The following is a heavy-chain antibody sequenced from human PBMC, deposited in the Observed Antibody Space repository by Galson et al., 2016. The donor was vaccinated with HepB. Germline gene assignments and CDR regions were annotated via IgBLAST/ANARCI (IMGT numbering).Heavy chain of an antibody. D-gene: IGHD2-2*01. Sequence: SLRLSCAASGFTFSWFGMHWVRQAPGKGLEWVTAISYDGVAVILYDVSDKYYADSVKGRFTISRDKSQNTLCLQMNSLRAEDTAVYYCARDRVPAARRFYYGMDVWGQGTMVTVSS. CDR3: ARDRVPAARRFYYGMDV. J-gene: IGHJ6*02. CDR2: ILYDVSDK. CDR1: GFTFSWFG. V-gene: IGHV3-30*03.